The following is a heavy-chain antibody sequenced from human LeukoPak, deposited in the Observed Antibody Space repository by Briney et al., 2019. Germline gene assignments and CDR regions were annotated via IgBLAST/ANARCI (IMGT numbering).Heavy chain of an antibody. CDR1: GYTFTGYY. V-gene: IGHV1-2*02. J-gene: IGHJ5*02. D-gene: IGHD6-19*01. CDR2: INPNSGGT. Sequence: ASVEVSCKASGYTFTGYYMHWVRQAPGQGLEWMGWINPNSGGTNYARKFQGRVTMTRDTSISTAYMELSRLRSDDTAVYYCARDRGYSSGPDPNWFDPWGQGTLVTVSS. CDR3: ARDRGYSSGPDPNWFDP.